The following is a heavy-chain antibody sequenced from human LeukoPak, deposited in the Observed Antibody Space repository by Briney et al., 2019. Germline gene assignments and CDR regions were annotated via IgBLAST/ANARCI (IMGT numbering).Heavy chain of an antibody. CDR1: GFTFGSYG. CDR2: VRYDGNNP. D-gene: IGHD4-17*01. CDR3: ARWARYGDYPCYCDF. V-gene: IGHV3-33*02. J-gene: IGHJ4*02. Sequence: GSLRPSCAASGFTFGSYGMHWVRQAPGKGLDWVAFVRYDGNNPYYSASVKGRFTLSRDNSTSTVLLQMNNLRLEEAAVYYCARWARYGDYPCYCDFWGQRTLVTVSS.